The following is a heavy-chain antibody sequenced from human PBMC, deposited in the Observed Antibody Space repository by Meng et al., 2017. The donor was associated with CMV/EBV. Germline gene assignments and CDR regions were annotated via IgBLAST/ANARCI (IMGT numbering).Heavy chain of an antibody. J-gene: IGHJ4*02. D-gene: IGHD3-22*01. CDR3: ARGGYYYDSSGYLKG. V-gene: IGHV3-74*01. CDR1: GFTFSSYW. Sequence: SLMISCAASGFTFSSYWMHWVRQAPGKGLVWVSRMNSDGSSTIYTDSVKGRFTISRDNAKNTLYLQMNSLRAEDTAVYYCARGGYYYDSSGYLKGWGQGTLVTVSS. CDR2: MNSDGSST.